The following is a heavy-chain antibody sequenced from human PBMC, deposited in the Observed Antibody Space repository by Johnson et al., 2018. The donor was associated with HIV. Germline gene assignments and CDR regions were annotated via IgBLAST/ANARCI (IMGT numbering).Heavy chain of an antibody. CDR3: ASGWGIVVSDAFDI. D-gene: IGHD6-19*01. CDR2: IKEDGSER. Sequence: VQLVESGGGLVQPGGSLRLSCAASGFSFNNYWMSWVRQAPGKGLEWVANIKEDGSERYYVDSVKGRFTISRDNAKNSLYLQINSLRAEDTAVYYCASGWGIVVSDAFDIWGQGTMVTVSS. J-gene: IGHJ3*02. CDR1: GFSFNNYW. V-gene: IGHV3-7*01.